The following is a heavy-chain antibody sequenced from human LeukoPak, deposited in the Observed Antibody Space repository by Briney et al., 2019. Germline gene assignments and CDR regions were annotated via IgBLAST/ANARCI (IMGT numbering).Heavy chain of an antibody. J-gene: IGHJ1*01. D-gene: IGHD6-19*01. CDR3: ARWGSGWSIEYFQH. CDR1: GYTFTSYG. V-gene: IGHV1-18*01. Sequence: ASVKVTCKASGYTFTSYGISWVRQAPGQGLEWMGWISAYNGNTNYAQKLQGRVTMTTDTSTSTGYMELRSLRSDDTAVYYCARWGSGWSIEYFQHWGQGTLVTVSS. CDR2: ISAYNGNT.